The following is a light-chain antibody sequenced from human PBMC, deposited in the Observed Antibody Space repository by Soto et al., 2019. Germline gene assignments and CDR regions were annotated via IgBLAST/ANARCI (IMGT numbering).Light chain of an antibody. CDR2: GAS. Sequence: EIVLTQSAATLSLSPGERATLSCRASQSVSNNYLAWYQQKPGQAPRLLIYGASNRATGIPDRFSGSGSGTDFTLTISRLEPEDFAVYYCQQCGSSPWTFGQGTKVDIK. CDR3: QQCGSSPWT. V-gene: IGKV3-20*01. J-gene: IGKJ1*01. CDR1: QSVSNNY.